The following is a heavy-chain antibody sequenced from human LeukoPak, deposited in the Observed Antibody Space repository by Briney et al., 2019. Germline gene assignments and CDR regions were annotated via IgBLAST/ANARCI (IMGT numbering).Heavy chain of an antibody. CDR1: GYTFTGYY. CDR2: INPNSGGT. Sequence: ASVKVSCKASGYTFTGYYMHWVRQAPGQGLEWMGWINPNSGGTNYAQKFQGRVTMTRDTSISTAYMELSRLRSDDTAVYYCARGPQLLTPAPYYYYMDVWGKGTTVTVSS. V-gene: IGHV1-2*02. J-gene: IGHJ6*03. D-gene: IGHD2-2*01. CDR3: ARGPQLLTPAPYYYYMDV.